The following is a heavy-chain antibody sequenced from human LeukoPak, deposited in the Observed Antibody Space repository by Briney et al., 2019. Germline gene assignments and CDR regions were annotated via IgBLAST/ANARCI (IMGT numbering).Heavy chain of an antibody. CDR1: GFTFTNYW. V-gene: IGHV3-7*01. D-gene: IGHD6-13*01. J-gene: IGHJ4*02. CDR2: IKQDGSEK. CDR3: ARDRSSLAAAGPTGY. Sequence: GGSLRLSCAASGFTFTNYWMSWVRQAPGKGLEWVANIKQDGSEKYYVDSVKGRFTISRDNAKNSLYLQMNSLRAEDTAVYYCARDRSSLAAAGPTGYWGQGTLVTVSS.